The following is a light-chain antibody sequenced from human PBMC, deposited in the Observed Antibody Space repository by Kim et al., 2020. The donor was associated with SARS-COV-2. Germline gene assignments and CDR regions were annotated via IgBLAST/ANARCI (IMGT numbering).Light chain of an antibody. V-gene: IGKV1-27*01. CDR1: QDISNY. Sequence: DLQMTQSPSPLSASVGDRVTLNCRASQDISNYLAWYQRKPGKVPQLLIYGASTLQSGVPTRFSGSGSGTEFTLTINSLQPENVASYYCQKYNSAPLTFGGGTK. CDR3: QKYNSAPLT. CDR2: GAS. J-gene: IGKJ4*01.